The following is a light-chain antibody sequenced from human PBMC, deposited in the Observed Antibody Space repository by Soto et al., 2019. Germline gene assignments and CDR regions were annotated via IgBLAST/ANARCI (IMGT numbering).Light chain of an antibody. CDR3: CSYAGSSTYV. J-gene: IGLJ1*01. V-gene: IGLV2-23*01. CDR1: SSDVGSYNL. CDR2: EGS. Sequence: LTQPASVSGSPGQSITIPCTGTSSDVGSYNLVSWYQQHPGKAPKLMIYEGSKRPSGVSNRFSGSKSGNTASLTISGLQAEDEADYYCCSYAGSSTYVFGTGTKV.